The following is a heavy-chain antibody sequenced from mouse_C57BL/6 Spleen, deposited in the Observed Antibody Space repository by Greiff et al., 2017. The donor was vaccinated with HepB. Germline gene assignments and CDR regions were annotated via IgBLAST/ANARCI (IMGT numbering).Heavy chain of an antibody. J-gene: IGHJ3*01. CDR2: IDPETGGT. CDR3: TRLDGYLRLFAC. CDR1: GYTFTDYE. V-gene: IGHV1-15*01. D-gene: IGHD2-3*01. Sequence: QVQLKESGAELVRPGASVTLSCKASGYTFTDYEMHWVKQTPVHGLEWIGAIDPETGGTAYNQKFKGKAILTADKSSSTAYMELRSLTSEDSAVYYCTRLDGYLRLFACWGQGTLVTVSA.